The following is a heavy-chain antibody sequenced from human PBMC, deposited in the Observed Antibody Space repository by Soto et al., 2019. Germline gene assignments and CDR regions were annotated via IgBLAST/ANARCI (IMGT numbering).Heavy chain of an antibody. J-gene: IGHJ4*02. CDR3: AIAYDYVWGSYPPEFDY. D-gene: IGHD3-16*02. Sequence: ASVKVSCKASGGTFSSYAISWVRQAPGQGLEWMGGIIPIFGTANYAQKFQGRVTITADESTSTAYMELSSLRSEDTAVYYCAIAYDYVWGSYPPEFDYWGQGTLVTVSS. V-gene: IGHV1-69*13. CDR2: IIPIFGTA. CDR1: GGTFSSYA.